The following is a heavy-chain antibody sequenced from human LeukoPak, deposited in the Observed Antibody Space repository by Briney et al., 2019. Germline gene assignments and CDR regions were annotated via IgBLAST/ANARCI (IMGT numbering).Heavy chain of an antibody. D-gene: IGHD6-13*01. V-gene: IGHV3-23*01. CDR2: VCGIGGST. Sequence: GGSLRLSCAASGFTFSSYSMSWVRQAPGKGLECVSAVCGIGGSTYYADSVKGRFTISRDNSKNTLYLQMNRLRAEDTAVYYCAKDPYSTPRSYFDYWGQGTLVTVSS. CDR3: AKDPYSTPRSYFDY. CDR1: GFTFSSYS. J-gene: IGHJ4*02.